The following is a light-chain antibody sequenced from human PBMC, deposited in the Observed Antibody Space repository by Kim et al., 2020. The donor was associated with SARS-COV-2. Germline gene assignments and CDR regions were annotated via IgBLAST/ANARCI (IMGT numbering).Light chain of an antibody. Sequence: QSALTQPASVSGSPGQSITISCTGTSSDVGGYPYVSWYQHHPGKAPQLIIHHVSDRPSGVSNRFSGSKSGNTASLTISGLQAGDEADYYCSSYTSSSTWVFGGGTQLTVL. CDR3: SSYTSSSTWV. J-gene: IGLJ3*02. V-gene: IGLV2-14*03. CDR2: HVS. CDR1: SSDVGGYPY.